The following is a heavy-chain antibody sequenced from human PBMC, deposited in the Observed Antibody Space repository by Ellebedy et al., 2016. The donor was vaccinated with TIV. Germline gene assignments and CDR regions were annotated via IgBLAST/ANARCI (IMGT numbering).Heavy chain of an antibody. D-gene: IGHD3-22*01. CDR1: GFTVSSNY. J-gene: IGHJ2*01. Sequence: GESLKISCAASGFTVSSNYMSWVRQAPGKGLEWVSVIYSGGSTYYADSVKGRFTISRDNSKNTLYLQMNSLRAEDTAVYYCASSPYYYDSSGHNWYFDLWGRGTLVTVSS. CDR3: ASSPYYYDSSGHNWYFDL. V-gene: IGHV3-53*01. CDR2: IYSGGST.